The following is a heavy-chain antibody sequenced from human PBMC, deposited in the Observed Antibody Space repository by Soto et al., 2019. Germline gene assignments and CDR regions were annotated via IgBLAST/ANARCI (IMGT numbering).Heavy chain of an antibody. J-gene: IGHJ4*02. D-gene: IGHD3-22*01. CDR2: IIPIFGTA. CDR3: ARGSKWYYYDSSGYYFPFDY. CDR1: GGTFSSYA. V-gene: IGHV1-69*13. Sequence: SVKVSCKASGGTFSSYAISWVRQAPGQGLEWMGGIIPIFGTANYAQKFQGRVTITADESTSTAYMELSSLRSEDTAVYYCARGSKWYYYDSSGYYFPFDYWGQGTLVTVSS.